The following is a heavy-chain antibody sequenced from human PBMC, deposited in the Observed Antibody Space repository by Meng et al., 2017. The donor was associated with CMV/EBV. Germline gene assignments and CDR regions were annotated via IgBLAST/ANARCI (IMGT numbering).Heavy chain of an antibody. CDR2: IKQDGSEK. D-gene: IGHD4-23*01. CDR3: ARDYGGNSNYYYGMDV. J-gene: IGHJ6*02. Sequence: GESLKISCAASGLTFSSYWMSWVRQAPGKGLEWVANIKQDGSEKYYVDSVKGRFTISRDNAKNSLYLQMNSLRAEDTAVYYCARDYGGNSNYYYGMDVWGQGTTVTVSS. CDR1: GLTFSSYW. V-gene: IGHV3-7*01.